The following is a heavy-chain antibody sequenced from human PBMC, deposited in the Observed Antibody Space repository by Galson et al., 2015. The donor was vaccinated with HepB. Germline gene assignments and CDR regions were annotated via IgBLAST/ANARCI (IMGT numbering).Heavy chain of an antibody. D-gene: IGHD2-2*02. Sequence: SVKVSCKASGYTFTSYGISWVRQAPGQGLEWMGWISAYNGNTNYAQKLQGRVTMTTDTSTSTAYMELRSLRSDDTAVYYCARDGGYCSSTSCYSFSAFDIWGQGTMVTVSS. CDR3: ARDGGYCSSTSCYSFSAFDI. J-gene: IGHJ3*02. CDR2: ISAYNGNT. CDR1: GYTFTSYG. V-gene: IGHV1-18*01.